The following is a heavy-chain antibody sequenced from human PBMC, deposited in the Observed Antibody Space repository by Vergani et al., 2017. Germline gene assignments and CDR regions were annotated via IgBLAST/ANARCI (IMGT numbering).Heavy chain of an antibody. CDR3: AKGQGPWQGLIDY. D-gene: IGHD6-19*01. CDR2: ISWNSGSI. V-gene: IGHV3-9*01. J-gene: IGHJ4*02. Sequence: EVQLVESGGGLVQPGRSLRLSCAASGFTFDDYAMHWVRQAPGQGLEWVSGISWNSGSIGYADSVKGRFTISRDNAKNSLYLQMNSLRAEDTALDYCAKGQGPWQGLIDYWGQGTLVTVSS. CDR1: GFTFDDYA.